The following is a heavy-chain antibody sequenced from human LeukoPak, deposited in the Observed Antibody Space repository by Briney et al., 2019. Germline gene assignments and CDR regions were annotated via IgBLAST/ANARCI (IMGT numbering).Heavy chain of an antibody. J-gene: IGHJ6*02. CDR1: GGSISSSSYY. V-gene: IGHV4-39*01. Sequence: SETLSLTCTVSGGSISSSSYYWGWIRQPPGKGLEWIGSIYYSGSTYYNPSLKSRVTISVDTSKNQFPLKLSSVTAADTAVYYCARPPYTNGMDVWGQGTTVTVSS. CDR2: IYYSGST. CDR3: ARPPYTNGMDV. D-gene: IGHD2-2*02.